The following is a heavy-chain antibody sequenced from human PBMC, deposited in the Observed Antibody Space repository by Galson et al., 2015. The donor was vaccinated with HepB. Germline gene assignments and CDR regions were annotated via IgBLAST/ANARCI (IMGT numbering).Heavy chain of an antibody. V-gene: IGHV1-2*02. D-gene: IGHD3-10*01. J-gene: IGHJ3*02. CDR2: INPNSGGT. Sequence: SVKVSCKASGYTFTGYYMHWVRQAPGQGLEWMGWINPNSGGTNYAQKFQGRVTMTRDTSISTAYMELSRLRSDDTAVYYCARDQELLWFGGKDAFDIWGQGTMVTVSS. CDR3: ARDQELLWFGGKDAFDI. CDR1: GYTFTGYY.